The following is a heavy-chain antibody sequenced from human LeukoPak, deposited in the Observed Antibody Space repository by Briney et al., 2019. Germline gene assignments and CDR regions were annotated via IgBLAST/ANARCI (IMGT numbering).Heavy chain of an antibody. D-gene: IGHD2-15*01. J-gene: IGHJ4*02. V-gene: IGHV4-59*01. CDR2: ISYSGST. CDR3: ARTAGGYSHYYFDY. CDR1: GGSISGYY. Sequence: SETLSLTCTVSGGSISGYYWSWIRQPPGKGLEWIGYISYSGSTNYNPSLKSRVTMSVDTSKNQSSLRLRSVTAADTAIYFCARTAGGYSHYYFDYWGQGTLVTVSS.